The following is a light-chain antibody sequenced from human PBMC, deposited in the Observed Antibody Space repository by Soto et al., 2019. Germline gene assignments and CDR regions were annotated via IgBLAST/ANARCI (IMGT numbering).Light chain of an antibody. CDR2: GTS. J-gene: IGKJ1*01. CDR3: QQYGSSSWT. CDR1: QSVSSSY. V-gene: IGKV3-20*01. Sequence: EIVLTQSPGTLSLSPGERATLSCRASQSVSSSYLAWYQQKPGHAPRCLIYGTSSRATAIPGRFSGSGSGTDFTLTISRLEPEDFAVYYCQQYGSSSWTLGQGTKVEIK.